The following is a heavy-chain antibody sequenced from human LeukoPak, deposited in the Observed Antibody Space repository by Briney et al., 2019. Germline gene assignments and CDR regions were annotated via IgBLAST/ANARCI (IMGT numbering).Heavy chain of an antibody. J-gene: IGHJ3*02. CDR1: GFTFSSYS. CDR3: ARDGTYFDAFDI. CDR2: ISSSSYI. Sequence: GGSLRLSCAASGFTFSSYSMNWVRQAPGKVLEWVSSISSSSYIYYADSVKGRFTISRDNAKNSLYLQMNSLRAEDTAVYYCARDGTYFDAFDIWGQGTMVTVSS. D-gene: IGHD1-26*01. V-gene: IGHV3-21*01.